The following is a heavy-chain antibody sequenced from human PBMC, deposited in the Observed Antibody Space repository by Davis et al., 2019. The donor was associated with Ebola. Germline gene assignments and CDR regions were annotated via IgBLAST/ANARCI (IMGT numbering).Heavy chain of an antibody. V-gene: IGHV4-59*08. D-gene: IGHD3-22*01. CDR1: GGSISSYY. CDR3: ARLSYYYDNSAYSRPYNWFDP. Sequence: SETLSLTCPVSGGSISSYYWSWIRQPPGKGLEWIGYIYYSGSTNYNPSLKSRVTTSVDTSKNQFSLKLTSVTAADTAVYYCARLSYYYDNSAYSRPYNWFDPWGQGTLVTVSS. CDR2: IYYSGST. J-gene: IGHJ5*02.